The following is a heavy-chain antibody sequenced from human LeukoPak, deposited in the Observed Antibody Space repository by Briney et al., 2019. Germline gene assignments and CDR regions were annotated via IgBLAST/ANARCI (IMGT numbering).Heavy chain of an antibody. CDR1: GFTVSSNY. Sequence: GGSLRLSCAASGFTVSSNYMSWVRQAPGKGLEWVSVIYSGGSTYYADSVKGRFTISRDNSKNTLYLQMNSLRAEDTAVYYCARVNSVSGPLDYWGQGTLVTVSS. CDR3: ARVNSVSGPLDY. CDR2: IYSGGST. V-gene: IGHV3-53*01. D-gene: IGHD5/OR15-5a*01. J-gene: IGHJ4*02.